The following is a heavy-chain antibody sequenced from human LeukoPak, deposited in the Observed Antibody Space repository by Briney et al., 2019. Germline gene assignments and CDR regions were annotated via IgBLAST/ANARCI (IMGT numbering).Heavy chain of an antibody. Sequence: GGSLRLSCAASGFTFSNYAIHGVRQAPGKGLEWVAVISYDGNNKYYADSVKGRFTISRDNSKNTLYLQMNSLRAEDTAVYYCARVTTVVTKFHYYFDYWGQGTLVTVSS. J-gene: IGHJ4*02. CDR1: GFTFSNYA. CDR2: ISYDGNNK. CDR3: ARVTTVVTKFHYYFDY. D-gene: IGHD4-23*01. V-gene: IGHV3-30*14.